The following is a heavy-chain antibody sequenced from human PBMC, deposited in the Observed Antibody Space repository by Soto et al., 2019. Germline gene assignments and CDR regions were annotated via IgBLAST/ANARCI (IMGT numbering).Heavy chain of an antibody. CDR1: GFTFDDYA. V-gene: IGHV3-9*01. CDR3: AKDIYIVATISSGWDY. Sequence: GGSLRLSCAASGFTFDDYAMHWVRQAPGKGLEWVSGISWNSGSIGYADSVKGRFTISRDNAKNSLYLQMNSLRAEDTALYYCAKDIYIVATISSGWDYWGQGTLVTVSS. D-gene: IGHD5-12*01. J-gene: IGHJ4*02. CDR2: ISWNSGSI.